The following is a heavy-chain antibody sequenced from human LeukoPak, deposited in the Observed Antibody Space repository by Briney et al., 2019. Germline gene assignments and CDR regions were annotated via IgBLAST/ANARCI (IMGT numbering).Heavy chain of an antibody. CDR1: GYTFTGYY. Sequence: ASVKVSCKASGYTFTGYYMHWVRQAPGQGLEWMGWINPNSGGRNYAQKFQGRVTMTRDTSISTAYMELSSLRTDDTAVYYCARRLLQYGDDWGLDYWGQGTLVTVSS. CDR3: ARRLLQYGDDWGLDY. D-gene: IGHD4-17*01. CDR2: INPNSGGR. J-gene: IGHJ4*02. V-gene: IGHV1-2*02.